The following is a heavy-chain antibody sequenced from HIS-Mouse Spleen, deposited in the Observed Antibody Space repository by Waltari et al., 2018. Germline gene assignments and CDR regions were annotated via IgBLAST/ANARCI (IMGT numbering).Heavy chain of an antibody. J-gene: IGHJ4*02. V-gene: IGHV4-39*07. Sequence: QLQLQESGPGLVKPSETLSLTCTVSGGSISSSSYYWGWIRQPPGKGLEWIGSIYYSGSTSYNPSLKSRVTISVDTSKNQFSRKLSSVTAADTAVYYCAKYSSSWYFDYWGQGTLVTVSS. CDR3: AKYSSSWYFDY. CDR1: GGSISSSSYY. CDR2: IYYSGST. D-gene: IGHD6-13*01.